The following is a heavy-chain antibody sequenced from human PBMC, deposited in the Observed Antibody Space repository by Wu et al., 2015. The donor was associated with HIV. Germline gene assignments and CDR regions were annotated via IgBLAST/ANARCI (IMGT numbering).Heavy chain of an antibody. Sequence: QVQLMQSGAEVKKPGSSVKVSCKASGTTFVSYTITWVRQAPGQGLEWMGGFIPIFGTANYAQKFQGRLTITTDESTAIGYMELSSLRSEDTAVYYCARDLARETMIRDRPRYGLDVWGQGTTVTVSS. CDR2: FIPIFGTA. J-gene: IGHJ6*02. D-gene: IGHD3-10*01. V-gene: IGHV1-69*05. CDR3: ARDLARETMIRDRPRYGLDV. CDR1: GTTFVSYT.